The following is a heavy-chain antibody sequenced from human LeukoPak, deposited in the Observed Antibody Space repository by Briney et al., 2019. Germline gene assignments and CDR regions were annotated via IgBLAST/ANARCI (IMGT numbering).Heavy chain of an antibody. Sequence: GGSLRLSCSASGFTFSSYXMXXVRQAPGKXXXXXXVIWYDGSKXYYADXXXGRXTISRDNSKNTLYLQMNSLRAEDTAVYYCASTSGWYEPIDYWGQGTLVTVSS. V-gene: IGHV3-33*08. D-gene: IGHD6-19*01. J-gene: IGHJ4*02. CDR2: IWYDGSKX. CDR1: GFTFSSYX. CDR3: ASTSGWYEPIDY.